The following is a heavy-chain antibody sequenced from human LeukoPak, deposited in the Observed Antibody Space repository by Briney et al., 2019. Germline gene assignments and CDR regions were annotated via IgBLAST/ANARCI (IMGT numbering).Heavy chain of an antibody. J-gene: IGHJ6*03. Sequence: SETLSLTCAVYGGSLSGYYWSWIRQPPGKGLEWIGEINHSGSTNYNPSLKSRVTISVDTSKNQFSLKLSSVTAADTAVYYCARLSSGWESYYYYMDVWGKGTTVTISS. CDR3: ARLSSGWESYYYYMDV. V-gene: IGHV4-34*01. D-gene: IGHD6-19*01. CDR2: INHSGST. CDR1: GGSLSGYY.